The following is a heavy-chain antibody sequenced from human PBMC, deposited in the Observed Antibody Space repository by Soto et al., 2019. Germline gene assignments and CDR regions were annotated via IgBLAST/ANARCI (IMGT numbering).Heavy chain of an antibody. V-gene: IGHV4-4*07. CDR3: VRDGTKNLRDWFDP. D-gene: IGHD1-1*01. J-gene: IGHJ5*02. Sequence: SVILSLSKTFAGAKLRGYCWIWIRQPHGKGLEWIGRIYATGSSDYNPSLKSRITISVDMSKKQFSLTLRSVTAADTAMYDCVRDGTKNLRDWFDPWGQRIVVTVS. CDR1: GAKLRGYC. CDR2: IYATGSS.